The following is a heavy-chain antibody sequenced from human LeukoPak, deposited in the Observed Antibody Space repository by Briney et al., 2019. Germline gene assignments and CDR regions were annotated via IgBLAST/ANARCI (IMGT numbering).Heavy chain of an antibody. CDR3: VKFRGIQHYNYHMDV. V-gene: IGHV3-23*01. CDR1: GFTFSSYA. CDR2: LTGSGGNT. J-gene: IGHJ6*03. Sequence: GGSLRLSCAASGFTFSSYAMSWVRQAPGKGLEGVSGLTGSGGNTYYADSVKGRFTISRDNSKTTLSLQMNSLRAEDAAVYYCVKFRGIQHYNYHMDVWGKGTTVTVSS. D-gene: IGHD3-10*01.